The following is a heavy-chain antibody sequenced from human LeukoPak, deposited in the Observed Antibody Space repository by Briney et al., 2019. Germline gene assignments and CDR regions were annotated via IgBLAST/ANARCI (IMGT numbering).Heavy chain of an antibody. V-gene: IGHV1-69*05. Sequence: SVKVSCKASGGTFSSYAINWVRQAPGQGLEWMGGIIPIFGSANYAQKFQGRVTITTDESTSTAYVELSSLRSEDTAVYYCASSNLALNDYSGYTFDFWGQGTLVTVSS. CDR2: IIPIFGSA. J-gene: IGHJ4*02. CDR1: GGTFSSYA. CDR3: ASSNLALNDYSGYTFDF. D-gene: IGHD3-22*01.